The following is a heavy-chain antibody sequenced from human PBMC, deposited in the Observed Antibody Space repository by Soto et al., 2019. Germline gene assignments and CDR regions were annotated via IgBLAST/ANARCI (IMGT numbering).Heavy chain of an antibody. V-gene: IGHV3-23*01. Sequence: EVQVLESGGDLVQPGGSLRLSCATSGFTFSSYAMSWDRQAPGKGLEWVSAINNSGGKTYYADSVKGRFTISRDNSKNTLSLQMNSLRAEDTAIYYCAKERSEVAVVEDWGQGTLVTVSS. CDR3: AKERSEVAVVED. CDR2: INNSGGKT. D-gene: IGHD6-19*01. CDR1: GFTFSSYA. J-gene: IGHJ4*02.